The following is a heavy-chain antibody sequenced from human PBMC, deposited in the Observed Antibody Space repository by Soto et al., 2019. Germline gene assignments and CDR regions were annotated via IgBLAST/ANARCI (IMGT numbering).Heavy chain of an antibody. Sequence: QVQLVESGGGVVQPGRSLRLSCAASGFTFSSYAMHWVRQAPGKGLEWVAVISYDGSNKYYADSVKGRFTISRDNSKNTLYLQMNSLRAEDTAVYYCARVGVTYYYDSSGYYYFDYWGQGTLVTVSS. J-gene: IGHJ4*02. CDR2: ISYDGSNK. CDR3: ARVGVTYYYDSSGYYYFDY. D-gene: IGHD3-22*01. CDR1: GFTFSSYA. V-gene: IGHV3-30-3*01.